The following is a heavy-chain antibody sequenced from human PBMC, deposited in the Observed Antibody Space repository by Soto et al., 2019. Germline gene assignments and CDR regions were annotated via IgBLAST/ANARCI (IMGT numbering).Heavy chain of an antibody. J-gene: IGHJ4*02. V-gene: IGHV4-30-4*01. Sequence: QVQLQESGPGLVKPSETLSLTCTVSGGSFSSDDHLCSWIRQPPGKGLEGIGYIYSSGSTYYNTSLESRFSMSVDTSKDQFSLKLNSVTAADTAVYYCVRGGALGDSALDSWGQGTLVTVSA. CDR1: GGSFSSDDHL. CDR2: IYSSGST. D-gene: IGHD5-12*01. CDR3: VRGGALGDSALDS.